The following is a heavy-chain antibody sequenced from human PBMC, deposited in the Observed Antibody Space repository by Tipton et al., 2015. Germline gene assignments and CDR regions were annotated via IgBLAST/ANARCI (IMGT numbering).Heavy chain of an antibody. Sequence: QSGPKVKKPGASVKISCKASGYTFSSYRVHWVRQAPGQGLEWMGIINPTGGSTTYAQKFQGRLTMTRDTSTSTVYMELSSLRSEDTAVFYCVREDEDGPGMPYWGQGTLVTVSS. J-gene: IGHJ4*02. CDR1: GYTFSSYR. D-gene: IGHD2-2*01. V-gene: IGHV1-46*01. CDR3: VREDEDGPGMPY. CDR2: INPTGGST.